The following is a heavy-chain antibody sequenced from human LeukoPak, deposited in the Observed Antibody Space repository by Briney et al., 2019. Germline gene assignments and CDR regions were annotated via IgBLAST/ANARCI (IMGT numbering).Heavy chain of an antibody. D-gene: IGHD1-26*01. Sequence: GASVKVSCKASGYTFTSYDINWVRQATGQGLEWMGWMNPNSGNTGYAQKFQGRVTITRNTSISTAYMELSSLRSEDTAVYYCASLRHYSGSYNLDYWGQGTLVTVSS. V-gene: IGHV1-8*03. J-gene: IGHJ4*02. CDR2: MNPNSGNT. CDR1: GYTFTSYD. CDR3: ASLRHYSGSYNLDY.